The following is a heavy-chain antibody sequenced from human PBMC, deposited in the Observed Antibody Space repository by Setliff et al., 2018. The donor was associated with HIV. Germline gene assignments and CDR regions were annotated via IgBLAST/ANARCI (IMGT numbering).Heavy chain of an antibody. CDR3: AREKGRYFDWSHTRAAFDI. CDR1: GGSISSGGYY. D-gene: IGHD3-9*01. V-gene: IGHV4-31*03. Sequence: SETLSLTCTVSGGSISSGGYYWSWIRHHPGKGLEWIGYIHYSGNTYYNPSLKSRLTISVDTAKNQFSLNLSSVTAADTAVYYCAREKGRYFDWSHTRAAFDIWGQGTMVTVSS. CDR2: IHYSGNT. J-gene: IGHJ3*02.